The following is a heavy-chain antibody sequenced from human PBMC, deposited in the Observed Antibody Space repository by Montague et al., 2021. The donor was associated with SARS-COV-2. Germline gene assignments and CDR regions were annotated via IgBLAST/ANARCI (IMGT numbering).Heavy chain of an antibody. CDR3: ARGGGYYDYGLDV. V-gene: IGHV4-59*01. Sequence: SETLSLTCTVSGGSISNYYWSWIRQPPGTGLEWIGYIYYSWSTNYSPSLKSRVPISLDTSTTQFSLKVTSVTAADTAVYYCARGGGYYDYGLDVWGPGTTVTVSS. CDR2: IYYSWST. CDR1: GGSISNYY. D-gene: IGHD3-16*01. J-gene: IGHJ6*02.